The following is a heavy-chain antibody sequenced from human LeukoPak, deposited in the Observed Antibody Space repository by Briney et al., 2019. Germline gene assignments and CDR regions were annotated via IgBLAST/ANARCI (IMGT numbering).Heavy chain of an antibody. CDR1: GFTFSSYW. D-gene: IGHD6-13*01. Sequence: GGSLRLSCAASGFTFSSYWMSWVRQAPGKGLEGVANIKQDGSEKYYVDSVKGRFTISRDDSKNTLFLQMGGLRAEDTAVYYCARDRAAADPWGQGTLVTVSS. V-gene: IGHV3-7*03. CDR3: ARDRAAADP. J-gene: IGHJ5*02. CDR2: IKQDGSEK.